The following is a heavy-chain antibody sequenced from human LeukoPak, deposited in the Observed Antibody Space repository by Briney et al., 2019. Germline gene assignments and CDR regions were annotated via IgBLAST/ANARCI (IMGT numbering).Heavy chain of an antibody. CDR2: VNPNSGST. Sequence: ASVKVSCKASGYPFTRYYIHGVRQAPGQGLEGMGWVNPNSGSTNYAQKFQGRVIMTRDTSFSTAYMDLSRLRSDDTAVYYCARGFDWLEYYFDYWGQGTLVTVSS. CDR3: ARGFDWLEYYFDY. V-gene: IGHV1-2*02. J-gene: IGHJ4*02. CDR1: GYPFTRYY. D-gene: IGHD3-9*01.